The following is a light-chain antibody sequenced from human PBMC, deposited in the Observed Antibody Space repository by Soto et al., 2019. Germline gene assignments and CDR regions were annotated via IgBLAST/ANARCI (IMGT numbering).Light chain of an antibody. J-gene: IGKJ5*01. CDR2: DAS. Sequence: EIVLTQSPATLSLSPGESATLSCRASQSVSRYLVWYQQKPGQAPRLLISDASNRAAGIPARFTGSVSGTDFSLSIGSLEPENFAVYYCEQRDKWPITFGQGTRLEIK. CDR3: EQRDKWPIT. CDR1: QSVSRY. V-gene: IGKV3-11*01.